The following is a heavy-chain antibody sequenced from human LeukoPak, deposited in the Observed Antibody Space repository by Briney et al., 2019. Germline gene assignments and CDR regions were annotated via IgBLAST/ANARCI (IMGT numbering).Heavy chain of an antibody. J-gene: IGHJ6*03. CDR3: ARDPSVDISLYYYYYMDV. D-gene: IGHD5-12*01. V-gene: IGHV3-30*02. Sequence: PGGSLRLSCAASGFTFSSYGMHWVRQAPGKGLEWVTFIRYDGSNKSYADSVKGRFTISRDNSKNTLYLQMNSLRAEDTAVYYCARDPSVDISLYYYYYMDVWGKGTTVTVSS. CDR2: IRYDGSNK. CDR1: GFTFSSYG.